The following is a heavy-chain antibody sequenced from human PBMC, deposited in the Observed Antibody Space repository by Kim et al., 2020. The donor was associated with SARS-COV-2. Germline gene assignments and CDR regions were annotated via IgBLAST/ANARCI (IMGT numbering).Heavy chain of an antibody. Sequence: PTLKRRVTISVDTSKNQFSLKLSSVTAADTAVYYCARRPGQILNGYYFDYWGQGTLVTVSS. D-gene: IGHD1-1*01. V-gene: IGHV4-39*01. CDR3: ARRPGQILNGYYFDY. J-gene: IGHJ4*02.